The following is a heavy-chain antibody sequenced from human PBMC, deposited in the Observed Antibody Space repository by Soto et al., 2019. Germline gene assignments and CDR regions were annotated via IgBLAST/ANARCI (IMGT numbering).Heavy chain of an antibody. CDR1: GACISANNW. V-gene: IGHV4-4*02. Sequence: QVKLQESCPGLVKPSGTLSLTCAVSGACISANNWWSWVRQPPGKGLAWIGEVVHRGTTNHNPSLRSRVTISMDKSKNQTSLTLGSVTAADSAVYYCARHIGVPGTRGFDYWGQGTLVTVSS. CDR3: ARHIGVPGTRGFDY. CDR2: VVHRGTT. D-gene: IGHD6-19*01. J-gene: IGHJ4*02.